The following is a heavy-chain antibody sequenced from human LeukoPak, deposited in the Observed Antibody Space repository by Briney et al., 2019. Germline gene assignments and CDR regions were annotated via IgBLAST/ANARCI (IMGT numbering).Heavy chain of an antibody. CDR3: ARGYYDSSGYYSYYGMDV. D-gene: IGHD3-22*01. Sequence: SETLSLTCTVSGGSISSYYWSWIRQPPGKGLEWIGYIYYSGSTNYNPSLKSRVTISVDTSKNQFSLKLSSVTAADTAVYYCARGYYDSSGYYSYYGMDVWGQGTTVTVSS. J-gene: IGHJ6*02. V-gene: IGHV4-59*01. CDR1: GGSISSYY. CDR2: IYYSGST.